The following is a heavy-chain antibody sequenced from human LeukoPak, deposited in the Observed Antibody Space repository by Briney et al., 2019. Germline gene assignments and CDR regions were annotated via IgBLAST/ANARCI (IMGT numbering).Heavy chain of an antibody. V-gene: IGHV1-18*01. CDR1: GYTFTSYG. CDR3: ARDSGYYGSGSYYRQDY. D-gene: IGHD3-10*01. CDR2: ISAYNGNT. Sequence: ASVKVSCRASGYTFTSYGISWVRQAPGQGLEWMGWISAYNGNTNYAQKLQGRVTMTTDTSTSTAYMELRGLRSDDTAVYYCARDSGYYGSGSYYRQDYWGQGTLVTVSS. J-gene: IGHJ4*02.